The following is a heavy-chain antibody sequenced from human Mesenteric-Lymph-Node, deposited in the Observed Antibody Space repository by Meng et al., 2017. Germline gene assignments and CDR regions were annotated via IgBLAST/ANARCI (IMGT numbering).Heavy chain of an antibody. V-gene: IGHV3-21*04. D-gene: IGHD6-19*01. J-gene: IGHJ5*02. CDR3: AKLGSIAVARLDP. Sequence: GESLKISCAASGFTFDDYGMSWVRQAPGKGLEWVSSISSSSSYIYYADSVKGRFTISRDNAKNSLYLQMNSLRAEDTAVYYCAKLGSIAVARLDPWGQGTLVTVSS. CDR1: GFTFDDYG. CDR2: ISSSSSYI.